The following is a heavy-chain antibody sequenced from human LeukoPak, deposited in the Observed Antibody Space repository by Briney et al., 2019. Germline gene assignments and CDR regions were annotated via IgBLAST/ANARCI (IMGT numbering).Heavy chain of an antibody. J-gene: IGHJ5*02. CDR1: GGSISSGDYY. D-gene: IGHD2-2*01. CDR2: INHSGST. V-gene: IGHV4-30-4*08. Sequence: PSQTLSLTCTVSGGSISSGDYYWSWIRQPPGKGLEWIGEINHSGSTNYNPSLKSRVTISVDTSKNQFSLKLSSVTAADTAVYYCARVGLSSTSCYVFGNCGWFDPWGQGTLVTVSS. CDR3: ARVGLSSTSCYVFGNCGWFDP.